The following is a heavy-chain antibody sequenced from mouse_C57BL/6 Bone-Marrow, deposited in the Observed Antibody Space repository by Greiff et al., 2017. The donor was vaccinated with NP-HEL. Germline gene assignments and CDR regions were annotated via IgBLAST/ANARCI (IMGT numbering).Heavy chain of an antibody. CDR1: GFTFSSYG. CDR3: ASAY. Sequence: DVKLVESGGDLVKPGGSLKLSCAASGFTFSSYGMSWVRQTPDKRLEWVATISSGGSYTYYPDSVKGRFTISRDNAKNTLYLQMSSLKSEDTAMYYCASAYWGQGTLVTVSA. V-gene: IGHV5-6*02. J-gene: IGHJ3*01. CDR2: ISSGGSYT.